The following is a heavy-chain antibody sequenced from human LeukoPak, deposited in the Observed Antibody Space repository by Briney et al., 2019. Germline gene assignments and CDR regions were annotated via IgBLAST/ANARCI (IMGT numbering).Heavy chain of an antibody. Sequence: GESLKISCKGSGYSFTSYWIGWVRQMPGKGLEWMGIIYPGDSDTRYSPSFQGQVTISADKSISTAYLQWSSLKASDTAMYYCARHVNYYGSGSYFYYFDYWGQGTLVTVSS. CDR2: IYPGDSDT. V-gene: IGHV5-51*01. CDR1: GYSFTSYW. CDR3: ARHVNYYGSGSYFYYFDY. J-gene: IGHJ4*02. D-gene: IGHD3-10*01.